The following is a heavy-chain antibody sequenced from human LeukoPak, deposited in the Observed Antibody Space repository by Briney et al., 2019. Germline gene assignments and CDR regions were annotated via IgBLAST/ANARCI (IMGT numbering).Heavy chain of an antibody. CDR1: GGSISSGGYY. D-gene: IGHD6-19*01. V-gene: IGHV4-31*03. J-gene: IGHJ6*02. Sequence: SETLCLTCTVSGGSISSGGYYWSWIRQHPGKGLEWIGYIYYSGSTYYNPSLKSRVTISVDTSKNQFSLKLSSVTAADTAVYYCARENAVAGMDVWGQGTTVTVSS. CDR3: ARENAVAGMDV. CDR2: IYYSGST.